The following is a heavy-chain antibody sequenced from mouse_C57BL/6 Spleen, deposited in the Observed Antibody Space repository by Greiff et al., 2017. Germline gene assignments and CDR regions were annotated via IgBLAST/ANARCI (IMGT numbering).Heavy chain of an antibody. CDR1: GYTFTSYW. D-gene: IGHD2-5*01. V-gene: IGHV1-59*01. CDR2: IDPSDSYT. J-gene: IGHJ2*01. Sequence: VQLQQPGAELVRPGTSVKLSCKASGYTFTSYWMHWVKQRPGQGLEWIGVIDPSDSYTNYNQKFKGKATLTVDTSSRTASMQLSSLTSEDSAVYYCARGAYYSNYNYFDYWGQGTTRTVSS. CDR3: ARGAYYSNYNYFDY.